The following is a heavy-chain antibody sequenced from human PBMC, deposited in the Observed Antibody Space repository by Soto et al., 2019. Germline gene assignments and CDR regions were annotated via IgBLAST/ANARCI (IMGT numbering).Heavy chain of an antibody. V-gene: IGHV5-51*01. D-gene: IGHD6-13*01. Sequence: GESLKISCKGSGYSFTSYWIGWVRQMPGKGLEWMGIIYPGDSDTRYSPSFQGQVTISADKSISTAYLQWSSLKASDTAMYYCARSPPEGSGWYVYYYGMDVCGQGTKVIVSS. J-gene: IGHJ6*02. CDR2: IYPGDSDT. CDR3: ARSPPEGSGWYVYYYGMDV. CDR1: GYSFTSYW.